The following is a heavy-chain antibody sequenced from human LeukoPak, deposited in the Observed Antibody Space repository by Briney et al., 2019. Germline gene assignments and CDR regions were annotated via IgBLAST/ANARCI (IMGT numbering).Heavy chain of an antibody. V-gene: IGHV4-39*01. J-gene: IGHJ5*02. D-gene: IGHD1-26*01. CDR3: ARHVGGTNWFDS. CDR1: GGFSVSSSSY. Sequence: PSETLSLTCSVSGGFSVSSSSYWGWIRQPPGKGPESIGSISYIGSTYYNPVLKSRVTIPIDTSKNEFSVSLRSVTAADTAVYYCARHVGGTNWFDSWGQGILVTVSS. CDR2: ISYIGST.